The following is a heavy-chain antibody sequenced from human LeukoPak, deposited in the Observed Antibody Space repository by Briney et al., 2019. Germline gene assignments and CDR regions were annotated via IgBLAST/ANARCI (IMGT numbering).Heavy chain of an antibody. CDR2: ISCSGGST. D-gene: IGHD3-10*01. J-gene: IGHJ4*02. V-gene: IGHV3-23*01. CDR1: GFTFSSYG. Sequence: GGSLRLSCAASGFTFSSYGMSWVRQAPGKGLEWVSAISCSGGSTYYAASVKGRFHISRANSKHTLYLQLNSLRAEDTAVYYCAKDDYYGSGSYYWGQGTLVTVSS. CDR3: AKDDYYGSGSYY.